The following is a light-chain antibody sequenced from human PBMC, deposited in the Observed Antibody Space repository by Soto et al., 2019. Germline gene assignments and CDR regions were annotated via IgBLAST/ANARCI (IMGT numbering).Light chain of an antibody. J-gene: IGLJ3*02. CDR3: SSAACMYNLWV. CDR1: SSDVGAYKY. CDR2: NVN. Sequence: QSALTQPPSVSGSPGQSVTISCSGTSSDVGAYKYVSWYQQHPGKAPKVVIYNVNQRPSGVPDRFSGSKSGNTASLTISGLQAEDEADYHCSSAACMYNLWVFGGGTKLTVL. V-gene: IGLV2-11*01.